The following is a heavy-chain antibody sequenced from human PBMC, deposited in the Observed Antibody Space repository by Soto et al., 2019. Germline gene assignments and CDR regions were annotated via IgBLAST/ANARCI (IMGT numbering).Heavy chain of an antibody. J-gene: IGHJ5*02. D-gene: IGHD2-15*01. CDR2: INPMYGTV. CDR3: ARDLGGCSGGSCRYNWFDP. V-gene: IGHV1-69*06. Sequence: QVQMVQSGAEVKKPGASVKVSCKTSGYSFTGYSVHWVRQAPGHGPEWMGWINPMYGTVNYAQKFQDRVTITADTSTSTAYMELSSLRSDDTAVYYCARDLGGCSGGSCRYNWFDPWGQGTLVTVSS. CDR1: GYSFTGYS.